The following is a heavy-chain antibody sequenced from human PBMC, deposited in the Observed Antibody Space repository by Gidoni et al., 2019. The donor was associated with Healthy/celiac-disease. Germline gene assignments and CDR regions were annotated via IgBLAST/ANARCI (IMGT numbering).Heavy chain of an antibody. CDR1: GFTFSSYA. J-gene: IGHJ2*01. Sequence: EVQLLESGGGLVQPGGSLRLSCAASGFTFSSYAMSWVRQAPGKGLEWVSAISGSGGSTYYADSVKGRFTISRDNSKNTLYLQMNSLRAEDTAVYYCASQLRYFDWYSYWYFDLWGRGTLVTVSS. CDR2: ISGSGGST. D-gene: IGHD3-9*01. CDR3: ASQLRYFDWYSYWYFDL. V-gene: IGHV3-23*01.